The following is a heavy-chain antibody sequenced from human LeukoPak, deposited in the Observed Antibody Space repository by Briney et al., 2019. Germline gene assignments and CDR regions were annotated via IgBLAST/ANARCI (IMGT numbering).Heavy chain of an antibody. CDR1: GYTFTGYY. V-gene: IGHV1-2*02. CDR3: ARDVRRSVAGNMFDY. J-gene: IGHJ4*02. D-gene: IGHD6-19*01. Sequence: ASVKVSCKASGYTFTGYYMHWVRQAPGQGLEWMGWINPNSGGTNYAQKFQGRVTMTRDTSISTAYMELSRLRSDDTAVYYCARDVRRSVAGNMFDYWGQGALVTVS. CDR2: INPNSGGT.